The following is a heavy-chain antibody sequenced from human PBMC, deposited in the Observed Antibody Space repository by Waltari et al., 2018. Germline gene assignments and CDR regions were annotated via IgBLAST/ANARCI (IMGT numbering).Heavy chain of an antibody. J-gene: IGHJ1*01. CDR1: CCAISTNYN. CDR2: MHYRGTT. CDR3: GRIAFGDEGGYFQY. Sequence: QLQLQDSGPGLVKPSETLSLTCTVSCCAISTNYNWGWIRRPPGKGLEGMGNMHYRGTTFYTPSLGSRVTISLDTWKNQFSLRLSSAGAADTAVYFCGRIAFGDEGGYFQYWGQGTLVTVSS. V-gene: IGHV4-39*01. D-gene: IGHD4-17*01.